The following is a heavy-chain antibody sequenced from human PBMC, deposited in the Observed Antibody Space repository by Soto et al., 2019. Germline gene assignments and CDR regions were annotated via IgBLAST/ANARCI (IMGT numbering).Heavy chain of an antibody. CDR2: IRGSGGST. CDR1: GFTFSSYA. J-gene: IGHJ4*02. D-gene: IGHD3-10*01. V-gene: IGHV3-23*01. CDR3: AKEGDYYGSGSYGDY. Sequence: EVQLLESGGGLVQPGGSLRLSCAASGFTFSSYAMSWVRQASGEGLEWVAAIRGSGGSTYYADSVKCRFTISRDNSKNTLYLQMNSLRAEDTAVYYCAKEGDYYGSGSYGDYWGQGTLVTVSS.